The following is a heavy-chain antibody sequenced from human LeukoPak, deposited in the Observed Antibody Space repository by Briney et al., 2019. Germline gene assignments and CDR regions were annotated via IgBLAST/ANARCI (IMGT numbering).Heavy chain of an antibody. J-gene: IGHJ4*02. CDR2: LNPCSGST. D-gene: IGHD2-15*01. V-gene: IGHV1-46*01. CDR3: ARGGGKTYDY. Sequence: ASVKVSCKASGYTFTRYYMQWVRQAPGQGLEWMGILNPCSGSTSYAQKFQGRVTMTRDTSTSTVYVELIRLRSEDTAVYYCARGGGKTYDYWGQGTLVTVSS. CDR1: GYTFTRYY.